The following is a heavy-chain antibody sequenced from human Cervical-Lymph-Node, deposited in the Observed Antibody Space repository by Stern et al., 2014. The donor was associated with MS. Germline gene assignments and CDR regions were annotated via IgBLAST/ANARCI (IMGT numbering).Heavy chain of an antibody. Sequence: VHLVESGGGVVQPGRSLRLSCAASGFTFSSYGMHWVRQAPGKGLEWVAVIWYDGSNKYYADSVKGRFTISRDNSKNTLYLQMNSLRAEDTAVYYCARGTAMVPTDYWGQGTLVTVSS. D-gene: IGHD5-18*01. J-gene: IGHJ4*02. CDR1: GFTFSSYG. V-gene: IGHV3-33*01. CDR2: IWYDGSNK. CDR3: ARGTAMVPTDY.